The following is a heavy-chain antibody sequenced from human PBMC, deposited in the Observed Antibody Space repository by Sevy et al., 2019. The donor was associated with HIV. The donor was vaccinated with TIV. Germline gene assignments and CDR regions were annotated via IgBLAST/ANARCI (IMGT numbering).Heavy chain of an antibody. CDR3: ARGCIMATTEYGMDV. D-gene: IGHD1-1*01. CDR2: ISHRGST. Sequence: SETLSLTCAVSGGSSSGYYWAWIRQSPGKGLEWIGEISHRGSTKYNPSLKSRVSISVDTSKDQISLRLTSLTAADTSVYYCARGCIMATTEYGMDVWGQGTTVTVSS. V-gene: IGHV4-34*01. CDR1: GGSSSGYY. J-gene: IGHJ6*02.